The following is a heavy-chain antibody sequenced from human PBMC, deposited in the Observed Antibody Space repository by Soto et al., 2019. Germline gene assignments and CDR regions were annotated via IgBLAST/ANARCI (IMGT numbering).Heavy chain of an antibody. V-gene: IGHV4-59*01. CDR2: IYYSRNT. D-gene: IGHD3-10*01. J-gene: IGHJ6*02. Sequence: SETLSLTCDVSCASISSYYWHWIRQPPGKGLYWIGYIYYSRNTSYNPSLKRRVTMSVDTSKNQFSLNLTAVTAADTAVYFCARASAGSVSYCAPYLFYAMVVGGHGATVTVSS. CDR3: ARASAGSVSYCAPYLFYAMVV. CDR1: CASISSYY.